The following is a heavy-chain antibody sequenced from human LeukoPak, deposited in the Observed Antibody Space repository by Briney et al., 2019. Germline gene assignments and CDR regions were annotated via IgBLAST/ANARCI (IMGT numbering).Heavy chain of an antibody. CDR1: GDPISRYH. D-gene: IGHD5-18*01. V-gene: IGHV4-59*01. Sequence: SEPLSLPCSVSGDPISRYHWRWIRQPPGKGPVCLGYIYYSGSPNYNPSLKSRVTISVDTSKNQFSLKLSSVTAADTAVYYCARGGTGYSYGLFDYWGQGTLVTVSS. J-gene: IGHJ4*02. CDR2: IYYSGSP. CDR3: ARGGTGYSYGLFDY.